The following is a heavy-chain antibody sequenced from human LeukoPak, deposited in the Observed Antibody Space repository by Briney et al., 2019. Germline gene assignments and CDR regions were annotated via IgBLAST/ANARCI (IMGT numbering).Heavy chain of an antibody. V-gene: IGHV3-30-3*02. CDR1: GFTFSMYG. Sequence: PGGSLRLSCVASGFTFSMYGMYWVRQAPGKGLEWVATVSYDGTDTSYADSVKGRFAIFRDNSKNTLYLQMNSLRTEDTAVYYCVSMGNPLFDYWGQGTLVTVSS. D-gene: IGHD1-14*01. CDR3: VSMGNPLFDY. CDR2: VSYDGTDT. J-gene: IGHJ4*02.